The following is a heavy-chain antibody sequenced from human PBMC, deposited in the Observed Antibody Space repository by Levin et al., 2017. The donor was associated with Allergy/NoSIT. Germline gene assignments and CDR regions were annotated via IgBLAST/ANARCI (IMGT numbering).Heavy chain of an antibody. CDR1: GGSFSGYY. CDR3: ARHDSGNYYRYWFFDL. CDR2: ISDSGST. Sequence: SETLSLTCAVYGGSFSGYYWSWIRQPPGRGLEWMGEISDSGSTNDNPSLKSRVTLSVDTSKNQVSLKLSSVTAADTAVYYCARHDSGNYYRYWFFDLWGRGTLVTVSS. V-gene: IGHV4-34*01. J-gene: IGHJ2*01. D-gene: IGHD1-26*01.